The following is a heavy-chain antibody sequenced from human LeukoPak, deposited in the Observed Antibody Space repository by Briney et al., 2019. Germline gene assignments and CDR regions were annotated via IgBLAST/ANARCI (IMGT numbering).Heavy chain of an antibody. D-gene: IGHD3-22*01. V-gene: IGHV4-39*01. J-gene: IGHJ5*02. CDR2: IYYSGST. Sequence: SETLSLTCTVSGGSVSSSSYYWGWIRQPPGKGLEWIGSIYYSGSTYYNPSLKSRVTISVDTSKNQFSLKLSSVTAADTAVYYCARRYYDSSGEPWGQGTLVTVSS. CDR3: ARRYYDSSGEP. CDR1: GGSVSSSSYY.